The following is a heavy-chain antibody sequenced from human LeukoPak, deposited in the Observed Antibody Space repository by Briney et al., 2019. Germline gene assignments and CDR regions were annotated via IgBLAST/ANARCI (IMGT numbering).Heavy chain of an antibody. Sequence: SVKVSCKASGGTFSSYAISWVRQAPGQGLEWMGGIIPIFGTANYAQKFQGRVTITADESTSTAYMELSSLRSEDTAVYYRARQGLSWYYFDYWGQGTLVTVSS. CDR2: IIPIFGTA. CDR1: GGTFSSYA. CDR3: ARQGLSWYYFDY. D-gene: IGHD6-13*01. J-gene: IGHJ4*02. V-gene: IGHV1-69*13.